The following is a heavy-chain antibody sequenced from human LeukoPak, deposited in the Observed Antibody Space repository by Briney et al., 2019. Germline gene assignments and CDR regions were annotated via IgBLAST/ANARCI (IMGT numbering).Heavy chain of an antibody. Sequence: SEALSLTFAVYVGFLIGYYWSWIRQPPWKGLEWIGEINHSGSTNYNPSLKSRVTISVDTSKNQFSLKLSSVTAADTAVYYCARESGYYDILTGYKPMDVWGKGTTVTISS. V-gene: IGHV4-34*01. J-gene: IGHJ6*03. CDR2: INHSGST. D-gene: IGHD3-9*01. CDR3: ARESGYYDILTGYKPMDV. CDR1: VGFLIGYY.